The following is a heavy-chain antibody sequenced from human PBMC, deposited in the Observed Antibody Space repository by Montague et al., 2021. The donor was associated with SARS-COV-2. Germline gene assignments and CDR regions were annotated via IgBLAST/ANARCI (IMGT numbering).Heavy chain of an antibody. CDR1: GSIFSSFA. CDR3: AKDMWDLYYFDY. V-gene: IGHV3-23*01. Sequence: SLRLSCAASGSIFSSFAMSWVRQAPGKGLEWVSAVRSSGGSPNYADSVKGRFTIYRDNSNNMLYLQMNGLRAEDTAVYYCAKDMWDLYYFDYWGQGTLVTVSS. J-gene: IGHJ4*02. CDR2: VRSSGGSP. D-gene: IGHD1-26*01.